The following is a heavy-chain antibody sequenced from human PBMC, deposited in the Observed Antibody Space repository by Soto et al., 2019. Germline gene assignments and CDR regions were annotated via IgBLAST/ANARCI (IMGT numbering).Heavy chain of an antibody. Sequence: PSETLSLTCAVYGGSFSGYYWSWIRKPPGKGLEWIGEINHSGSTNYNPSLKSRVTISVDTSKNQFSLKLSSVTAAGTAVYYCARGGIITILGVVMIHYYGMDVWGQGTTVTVSS. CDR1: GGSFSGYY. D-gene: IGHD3-3*01. J-gene: IGHJ6*02. CDR2: INHSGST. V-gene: IGHV4-34*01. CDR3: ARGGIITILGVVMIHYYGMDV.